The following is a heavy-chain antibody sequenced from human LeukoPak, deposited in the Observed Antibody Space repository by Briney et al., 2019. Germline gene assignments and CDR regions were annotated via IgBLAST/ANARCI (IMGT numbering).Heavy chain of an antibody. J-gene: IGHJ5*02. Sequence: SETLSLTCTVSGGSISSYYWSWIRQPPGKGLEWIGYIYYSGSTNYNPSLKSRVTISVDTSKNQFSLKLSSVTAADTAVYYCAGTDIVLMVYASNWFDPWGQGTLVTVSS. D-gene: IGHD2-8*01. CDR1: GGSISSYY. V-gene: IGHV4-59*12. CDR3: AGTDIVLMVYASNWFDP. CDR2: IYYSGST.